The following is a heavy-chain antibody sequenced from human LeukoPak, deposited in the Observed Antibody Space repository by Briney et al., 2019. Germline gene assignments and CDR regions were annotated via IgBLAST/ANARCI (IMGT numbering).Heavy chain of an antibody. CDR3: ASSGIAVADY. V-gene: IGHV4-34*01. J-gene: IGHJ4*02. CDR1: GGSFSGYY. CDR2: INHSGST. D-gene: IGHD6-19*01. Sequence: SETLSLTCAVYGGSFSGYYWSWIRQPPGKGLELIGEINHSGSTNYNPSLKSRVTISVDTSKNQFSLKLSSVTAADTAVYYCASSGIAVADYWGQGTLVTVSS.